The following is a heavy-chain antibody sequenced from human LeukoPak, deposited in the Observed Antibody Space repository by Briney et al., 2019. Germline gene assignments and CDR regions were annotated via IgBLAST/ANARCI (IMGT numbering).Heavy chain of an antibody. CDR1: GFTFSTYW. V-gene: IGHV3-7*02. D-gene: IGHD4-17*01. CDR3: ARVGSSYGDYFDY. CDR2: IKQDASEK. J-gene: IGHJ4*02. Sequence: PGGSLRLSCAASGFTFSTYWMSWVRQAPGEGPEWVANIKQDASEKYYVDSVKGRFTISRDNAKNSVYLQMNSLRVEDTAVYYCARVGSSYGDYFDYWGQGTLVTVSS.